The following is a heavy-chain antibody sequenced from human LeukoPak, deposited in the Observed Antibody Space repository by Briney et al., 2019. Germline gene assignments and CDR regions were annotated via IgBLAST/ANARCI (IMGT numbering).Heavy chain of an antibody. J-gene: IGHJ4*02. V-gene: IGHV3-23*01. Sequence: GGSLRLSCAASGFTFTSYSMNWVRQAPGKGLEWVSTISGGGGSTYYADSVKGRFTISRDNSMNTLYLQVNSLRAEDTAVYYCAKGGKWDVTPFDYWGQGTLVTVSS. CDR3: AKGGKWDVTPFDY. CDR2: ISGGGGST. CDR1: GFTFTSYS. D-gene: IGHD1-26*01.